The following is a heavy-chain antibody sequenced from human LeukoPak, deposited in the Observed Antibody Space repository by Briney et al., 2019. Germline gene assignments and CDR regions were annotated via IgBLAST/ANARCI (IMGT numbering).Heavy chain of an antibody. CDR3: ARLDSSSSWLDY. V-gene: IGHV3-21*01. J-gene: IGHJ4*02. CDR2: ISASGSST. CDR1: GITLGSYG. Sequence: GGSLRLSCAAPGITLGSYGMSWVRQAPGKGLEWVSSISASGSSTYYADSVKGRFTISRDNAKNSLYLQMNSLRAEDTAVYYCARLDSSSSWLDYWGQGTLVTVSS. D-gene: IGHD6-6*01.